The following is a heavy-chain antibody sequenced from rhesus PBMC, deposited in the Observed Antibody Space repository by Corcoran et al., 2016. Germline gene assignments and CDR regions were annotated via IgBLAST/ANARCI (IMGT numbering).Heavy chain of an antibody. Sequence: QVQLQESGPGLVKPSETLSLTCAVSGGSISDDYYWSWIRQPPGKGLEWIGYIYGSGGGTNYNPSLKNRVTISIDTSKNQFSLKLSSVTAADTAVYYCASDIQRVLDAFDFWGQGLRVTVSS. CDR1: GGSISDDYY. D-gene: IGHD5-24*01. CDR3: ASDIQRVLDAFDF. V-gene: IGHV4-106*01. J-gene: IGHJ3*01. CDR2: IYGSGGGT.